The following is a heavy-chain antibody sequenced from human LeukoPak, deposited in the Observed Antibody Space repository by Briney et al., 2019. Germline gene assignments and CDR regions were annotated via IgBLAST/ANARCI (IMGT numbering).Heavy chain of an antibody. CDR3: ARCHGPTIYFYYFDY. V-gene: IGHV2-70*11. CDR1: GFSLSTSGMG. CDR2: IDWDDDN. Sequence: SGPALVKPTQTLTLTCTFSGFSLSTSGMGVSWIRQPPGKALEWLARIDWDDDNYYSRPLKTRLPISTDTSKNQVVLTMTNMDPVDTATYYCARCHGPTIYFYYFDYWGQGTLVTVSS. D-gene: IGHD2/OR15-2a*01. J-gene: IGHJ4*02.